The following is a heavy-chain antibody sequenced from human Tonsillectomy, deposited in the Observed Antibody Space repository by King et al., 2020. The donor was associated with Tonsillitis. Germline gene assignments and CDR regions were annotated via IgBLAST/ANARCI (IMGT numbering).Heavy chain of an antibody. D-gene: IGHD3-16*01. J-gene: IGHJ6*02. CDR2: IYHSGST. CDR3: ARKGESGYYYYGMDV. V-gene: IGHV4-38-2*01. Sequence: VQLQESGPGLVKPSETLSLTCAVSGYSISSGYYWGWIRQPPGKGLEWIGSIYHSGSTYYNPSLKSRVTISVDTSKNQFSLKLSSVTAADTAVYYCARKGESGYYYYGMDVWGQGTTVTVSS. CDR1: GYSISSGYY.